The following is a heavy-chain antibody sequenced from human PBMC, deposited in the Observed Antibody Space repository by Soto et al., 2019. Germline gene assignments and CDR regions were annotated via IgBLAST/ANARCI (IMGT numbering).Heavy chain of an antibody. CDR3: ARGGIAVVGTRGKTRNYYYYYYMDV. CDR2: MNPNSGNT. J-gene: IGHJ6*03. Sequence: ASVKVSCKASEYTFTSYDINWVRQATGQGLEWMGWMNPNSGNTGYAQKFQGRVTMTRNTSISTAYMELSSLRSEDTAVYYCARGGIAVVGTRGKTRNYYYYYYMDVWGRGTAVTVSS. V-gene: IGHV1-8*01. CDR1: EYTFTSYD. D-gene: IGHD6-19*01.